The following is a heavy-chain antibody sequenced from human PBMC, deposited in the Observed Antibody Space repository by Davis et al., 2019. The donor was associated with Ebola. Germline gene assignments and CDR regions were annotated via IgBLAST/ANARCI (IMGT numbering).Heavy chain of an antibody. CDR2: ITAHNGDT. CDR1: GYTFTSYD. CDR3: ARELLVTGYKCADY. Sequence: ASVKVSCKASGYTFTSYDINWVRQATGQGLEWMGWITAHNGDTNYAQKFQGRVTMTRDTSISTTYLELSSLRSDDTAMYYCARELLVTGYKCADYWGQGTLVTVSS. D-gene: IGHD3-9*01. J-gene: IGHJ4*02. V-gene: IGHV1-2*02.